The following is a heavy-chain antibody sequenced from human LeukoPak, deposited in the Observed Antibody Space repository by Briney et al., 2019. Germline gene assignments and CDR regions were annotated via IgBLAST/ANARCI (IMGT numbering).Heavy chain of an antibody. Sequence: GGSLRLSCAASTFTFSSYGMHWVRQAPAKGLEWVAFIPYDGSDKFYADSVKGRFTISRENSKNTLYLQMNSLRADDAAVYYCARLYQHDSSTYRPVDYWGQGTLVSVSS. V-gene: IGHV3-30*02. D-gene: IGHD3-22*01. J-gene: IGHJ4*02. CDR2: IPYDGSDK. CDR3: ARLYQHDSSTYRPVDY. CDR1: TFTFSSYG.